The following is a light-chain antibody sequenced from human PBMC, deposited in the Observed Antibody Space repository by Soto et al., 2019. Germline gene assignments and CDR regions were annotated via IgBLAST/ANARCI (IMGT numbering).Light chain of an antibody. CDR1: QSVSSN. CDR3: QQYNNWPPWT. CDR2: GAS. Sequence: EIVMTQSPATLSVSPGERATLSCRASQSVSSNLAWYQQKPGQAPRLLIYGASTRATGIPARLRGSGSATEFTLTISSLQSEDFAVYYCQQYNNWPPWTFGQGTKVEIK. J-gene: IGKJ1*01. V-gene: IGKV3-15*01.